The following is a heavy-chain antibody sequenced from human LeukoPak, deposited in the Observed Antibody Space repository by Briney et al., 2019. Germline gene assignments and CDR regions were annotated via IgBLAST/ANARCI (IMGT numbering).Heavy chain of an antibody. D-gene: IGHD3-3*01. V-gene: IGHV4-59*01. Sequence: SETLSLTCTVSGGSISIYYWSWIRQPPGKGLEWIGYIYYSGSTNYNPSLKSRVTISVDTSKNQFSLKLSSVTAADTAVYYCARAGDFWSGYYSYGMDVWGQGTTVTVSS. CDR1: GGSISIYY. J-gene: IGHJ6*02. CDR2: IYYSGST. CDR3: ARAGDFWSGYYSYGMDV.